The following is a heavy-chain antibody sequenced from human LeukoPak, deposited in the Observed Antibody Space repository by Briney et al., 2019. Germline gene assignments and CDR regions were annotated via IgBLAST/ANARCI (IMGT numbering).Heavy chain of an antibody. CDR3: ARGTTHYYDSSGDAFDI. D-gene: IGHD3-22*01. Sequence: ASVKVSCKASGYTFTGYYMHWVRQAPGQGLEWMGWINPNSGGTNYAQKLQGRVTMTTDTSTSTAYMELRSLRSDDTAVYYCARGTTHYYDSSGDAFDIWGQGTMVTVSS. J-gene: IGHJ3*02. V-gene: IGHV1-2*02. CDR1: GYTFTGYY. CDR2: INPNSGGT.